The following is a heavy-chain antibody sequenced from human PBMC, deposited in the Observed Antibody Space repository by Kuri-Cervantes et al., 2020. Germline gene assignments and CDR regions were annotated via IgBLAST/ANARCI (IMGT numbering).Heavy chain of an antibody. D-gene: IGHD3-16*01. Sequence: GESLKISCAASGFTFSSYGMHWVRQAPGKGLEWVAVIWYDGSNKYYADSVKGRFTISRDNSKNTLYLQMNSLRAEDTAVYYCARDRVGGESMYYYYGMDVWGQGTTVTVSS. J-gene: IGHJ6*02. CDR1: GFTFSSYG. CDR2: IWYDGSNK. CDR3: ARDRVGGESMYYYYGMDV. V-gene: IGHV3-33*01.